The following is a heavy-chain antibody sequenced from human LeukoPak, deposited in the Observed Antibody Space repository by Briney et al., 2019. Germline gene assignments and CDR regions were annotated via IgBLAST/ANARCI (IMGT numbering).Heavy chain of an antibody. CDR1: GGSINNYF. V-gene: IGHV4-59*01. J-gene: IGHJ6*03. D-gene: IGHD1-14*01. CDR3: ARFPGGAEYRHYYYMDV. CDR2: IYYSDST. Sequence: SVTLSLTCTVSGGSINNYFWRWIRQPPGKGLECLAYIYYSDSTNYKPSLKSRVTVPVDTSKNQFSLKLSSVTAADTAVYYCARFPGGAEYRHYYYMDVWGTGTTVTVSS.